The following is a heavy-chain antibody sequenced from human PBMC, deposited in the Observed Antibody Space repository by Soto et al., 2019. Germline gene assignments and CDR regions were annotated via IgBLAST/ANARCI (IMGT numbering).Heavy chain of an antibody. CDR1: GFTFSSYG. Sequence: QVQLVESGGGVVQPGRSLRLSCAASGFTFSSYGMHWVRQAPGKGLEWVAVISYDGSNKYYADSVKGRFTISRDNSKNTLYLQMNSLRAEDTAVYYCAKDSRIVVVTAPYDYWGQGTLVTGSS. V-gene: IGHV3-30*18. CDR2: ISYDGSNK. CDR3: AKDSRIVVVTAPYDY. D-gene: IGHD2-21*02. J-gene: IGHJ4*02.